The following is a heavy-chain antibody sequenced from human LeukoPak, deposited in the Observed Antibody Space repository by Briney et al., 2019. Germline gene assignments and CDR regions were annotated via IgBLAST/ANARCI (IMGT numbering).Heavy chain of an antibody. CDR1: GFTFSSYG. Sequence: GGSLRLSCAASGFTFSSYGMHWVRQAPGKGLEWVAFIRYDGSNKYYADSVKGRFTISRDNSKNTLYLQMNSLRAEDTAVYYCAKDRYYYDSSGYPEYFQHWGQGTLVTVSS. V-gene: IGHV3-30*02. CDR3: AKDRYYYDSSGYPEYFQH. CDR2: IRYDGSNK. J-gene: IGHJ1*01. D-gene: IGHD3-22*01.